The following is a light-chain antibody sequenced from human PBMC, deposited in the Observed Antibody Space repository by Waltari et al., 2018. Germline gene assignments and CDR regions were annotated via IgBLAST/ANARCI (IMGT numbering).Light chain of an antibody. V-gene: IGLV4-69*01. Sequence: QLVLTQSPSASAFLGASVKLTCTLSSGHSSNIVAWLPQQPEKGPRFLIKVNSDGSHSKGDEIPDRFSGSSSGAERYLTISSVQSEDEADYYCQTGGHGTWVFGGGTKLTVL. CDR3: QTGGHGTWV. J-gene: IGLJ3*02. CDR2: VNSDGSH. CDR1: SGHSSNI.